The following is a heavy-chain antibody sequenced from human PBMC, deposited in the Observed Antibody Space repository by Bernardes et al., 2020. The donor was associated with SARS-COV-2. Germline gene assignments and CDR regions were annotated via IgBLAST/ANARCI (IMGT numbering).Heavy chain of an antibody. D-gene: IGHD3-3*01. CDR3: ARDNLLYDFWSGYYKDYGMDV. Sequence: GSLRLSCAASGFTDSSNYMSWVRQAPGKGLEWVSVIYSGGSTYYADSVKGRFTISRDNSKNTLYLQMNSLRAEDTAVYYCARDNLLYDFWSGYYKDYGMDVWGQGTTVTVSS. J-gene: IGHJ6*02. V-gene: IGHV3-53*01. CDR1: GFTDSSNY. CDR2: IYSGGST.